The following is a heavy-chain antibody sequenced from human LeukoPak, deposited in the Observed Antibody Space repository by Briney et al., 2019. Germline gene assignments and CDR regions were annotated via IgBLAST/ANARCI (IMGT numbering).Heavy chain of an antibody. Sequence: GGSLRLSCAASGFTLSNHWMIWVRQAPGKGLECVANIKQDGTEKYYLDSVKGRFTISRDNAKNSLYLQMNSLRVEDTAVYYCARVAVAVAGTFDYWGQGTLVTVSS. V-gene: IGHV3-7*01. J-gene: IGHJ4*02. CDR3: ARVAVAVAGTFDY. CDR1: GFTLSNHW. CDR2: IKQDGTEK. D-gene: IGHD6-19*01.